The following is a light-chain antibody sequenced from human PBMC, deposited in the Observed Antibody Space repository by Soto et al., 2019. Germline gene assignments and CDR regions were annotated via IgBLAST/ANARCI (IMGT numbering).Light chain of an antibody. CDR2: DVT. Sequence: QSALTQPRSVSGSPGQSVTISCTGTISDVAGYNYVSWYQHHPGKAPKLLISDVTKRPSWVPDRFSGSKSGSTASLNISELQAEDEADYYCPSYAGSNNLVFGGGTKLTVL. CDR1: ISDVAGYNY. V-gene: IGLV2-11*01. J-gene: IGLJ2*01. CDR3: PSYAGSNNLV.